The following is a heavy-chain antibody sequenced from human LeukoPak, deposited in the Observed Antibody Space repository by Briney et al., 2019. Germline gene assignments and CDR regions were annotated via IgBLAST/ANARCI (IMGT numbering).Heavy chain of an antibody. V-gene: IGHV1-69*13. J-gene: IGHJ3*02. CDR2: ILPIFGIT. CDR3: GRVSCGGNCYSLIGTFDI. D-gene: IGHD2-15*01. CDR1: GDTFKNYA. Sequence: ASVKVSCKASGDTFKNYAISWVRQAPGQGLEWMGGILPIFGITNYAQKFQARVTITADESTSTAYMEMSSLRSEDTAVYYCGRVSCGGNCYSLIGTFDIWGQGTMVTVSS.